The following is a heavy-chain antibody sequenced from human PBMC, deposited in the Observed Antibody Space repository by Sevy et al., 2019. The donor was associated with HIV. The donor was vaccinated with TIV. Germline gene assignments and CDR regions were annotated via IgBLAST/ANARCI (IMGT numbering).Heavy chain of an antibody. CDR1: GFTFSSYS. D-gene: IGHD5-18*01. V-gene: IGHV3-48*02. J-gene: IGHJ5*02. CDR2: ISSSSSTI. Sequence: GGSLRLSCAASGFTFSSYSMNWVRQAPGKGLEWVSYISSSSSTIYYADSVKGRFTISRDNAKNSLYLKMNSLRDEETAVYYCARGWGYSYGYNWFDPWGQGTLVTVSS. CDR3: ARGWGYSYGYNWFDP.